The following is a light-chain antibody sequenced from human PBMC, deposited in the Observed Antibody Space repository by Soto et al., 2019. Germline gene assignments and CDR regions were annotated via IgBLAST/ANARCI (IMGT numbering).Light chain of an antibody. Sequence: DVTMTLSLATLSATEEARVSIPCRAIQSISSWLAWYQQKPGKAPKVLIYDASSLESGVPSRFSGSGSGTEFSLTISSLQPDDLATYYCQQYNTYSEMWTSAERTKVDI. V-gene: IGKV1-5*01. CDR2: DAS. CDR3: QQYNTYSEMWT. J-gene: IGKJ1*01. CDR1: QSISSW.